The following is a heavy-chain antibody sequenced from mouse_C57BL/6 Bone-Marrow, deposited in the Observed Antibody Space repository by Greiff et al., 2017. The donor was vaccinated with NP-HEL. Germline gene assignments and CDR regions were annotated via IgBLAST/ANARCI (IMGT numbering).Heavy chain of an antibody. CDR3: TTGFITTVVARIY. D-gene: IGHD1-1*01. CDR2: IDPENGDT. V-gene: IGHV14-4*01. J-gene: IGHJ2*01. Sequence: EVQLQQSGAELVRPGASVKLSCTASGFNIKDDYMHWVKQRPEQGLEWIGWIDPENGDTEYASKFQGKATITAETSSNTAYLQLSSLTSEDTAVYYCTTGFITTVVARIYWGQGTTLTVSS. CDR1: GFNIKDDY.